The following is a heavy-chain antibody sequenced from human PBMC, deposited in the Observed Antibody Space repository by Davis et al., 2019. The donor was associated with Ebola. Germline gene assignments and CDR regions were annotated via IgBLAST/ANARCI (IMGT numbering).Heavy chain of an antibody. CDR3: ARWLLLSSFDY. Sequence: GESLKISCAASGFTFSSYSMNWVRQAPGKGLEWVSSISSSSSYIYYADSVKGRFTISRDNSKNTLYLQMNSLRAEDTAVYYCARWLLLSSFDYWGQGTLVTVSS. V-gene: IGHV3-21*04. CDR2: ISSSSSYI. J-gene: IGHJ4*02. CDR1: GFTFSSYS. D-gene: IGHD3-22*01.